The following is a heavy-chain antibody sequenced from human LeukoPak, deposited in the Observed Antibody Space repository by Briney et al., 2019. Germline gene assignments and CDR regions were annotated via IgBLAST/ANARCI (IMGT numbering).Heavy chain of an antibody. D-gene: IGHD2-15*01. Sequence: GGSLRLSCAASGFTFSSYWMSWVRQAPGKGLEWVANIKQDGSEKYYVDSVKGRFTISRDNAKNSLYLQMNSLRAEDTAVYYCARRYCSGGSCYLLNTLGGQGTLVTVSS. J-gene: IGHJ4*02. CDR3: ARRYCSGGSCYLLNTL. V-gene: IGHV3-7*01. CDR1: GFTFSSYW. CDR2: IKQDGSEK.